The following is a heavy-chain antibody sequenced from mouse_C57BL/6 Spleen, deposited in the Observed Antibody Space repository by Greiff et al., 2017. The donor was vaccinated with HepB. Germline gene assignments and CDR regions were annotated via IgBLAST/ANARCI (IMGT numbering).Heavy chain of an antibody. CDR1: GYTFTSYW. CDR3: ARELYYGSSLDY. D-gene: IGHD1-1*01. CDR2: LHPNSGST. V-gene: IGHV1-64*01. J-gene: IGHJ2*01. Sequence: QVQLKESGAELVKPGASVKLSCKASGYTFTSYWMHWVKQRPGQGLEWIGMLHPNSGSTNYNEKFKSKATLPVDKSSSTAYMQLSSLSSEDSAVYYCARELYYGSSLDYWGQGTTLTVSS.